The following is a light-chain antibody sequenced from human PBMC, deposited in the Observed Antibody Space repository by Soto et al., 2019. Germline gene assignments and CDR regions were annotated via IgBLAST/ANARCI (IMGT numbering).Light chain of an antibody. V-gene: IGKV3-15*01. CDR2: GAS. Sequence: EIVMTQSPATLSVSPGEGATLSCRASQSVSSKLAWYQQKPGQAPRLLIYGASTRATGIPARFSGSGSGTDFTLRIVSLEPEDSAVYYCQQRSSWPGTFGGGTKVDI. J-gene: IGKJ4*01. CDR1: QSVSSK. CDR3: QQRSSWPGT.